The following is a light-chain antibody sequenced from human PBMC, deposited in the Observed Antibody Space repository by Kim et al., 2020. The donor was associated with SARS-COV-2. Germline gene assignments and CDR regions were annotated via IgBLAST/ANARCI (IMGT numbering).Light chain of an antibody. V-gene: IGLV3-21*04. CDR1: NIGSKS. CDR2: YDS. Sequence: SYELTQPPSVSVAPGKTASITCGGNNIGSKSVHWYQQRPGQAPVLVISYDSDRPSGSPERFSGSNSVNTATLTISSVEAGDEADYYCQLWDSTSDHVVFGGGTQLTVL. J-gene: IGLJ2*01. CDR3: QLWDSTSDHVV.